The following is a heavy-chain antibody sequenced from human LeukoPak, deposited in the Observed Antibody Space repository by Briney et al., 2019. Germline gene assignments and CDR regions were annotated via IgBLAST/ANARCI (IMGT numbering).Heavy chain of an antibody. CDR2: MNPNSGNT. Sequence: VASVKVSCKASGYTFTSYDINWVRQATGQGLEWMGWMNPNSGNTGYAQKFQGRVTMTRNTSISTAYMELSSLRSEDTAVYYCARAGITMVRGAAPPSYYYYGMDVWGQGTTVTVSS. CDR3: ARAGITMVRGAAPPSYYYYGMDV. V-gene: IGHV1-8*01. CDR1: GYTFTSYD. D-gene: IGHD3-10*01. J-gene: IGHJ6*02.